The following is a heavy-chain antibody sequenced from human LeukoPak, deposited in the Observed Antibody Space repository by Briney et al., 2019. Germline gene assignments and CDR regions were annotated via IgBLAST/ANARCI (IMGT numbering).Heavy chain of an antibody. J-gene: IGHJ4*02. Sequence: GGSLRLSCAASGFTFSSYAMSWVRQAPGKGLEWFSAISGSGGSTYYAASVKGRFTISRDNSKNTLYLQMNSLRAEDTAVYYCAKSPNSGSYGSFDYWGQGTLVTVSS. CDR2: ISGSGGST. CDR3: AKSPNSGSYGSFDY. CDR1: GFTFSSYA. D-gene: IGHD1-26*01. V-gene: IGHV3-23*01.